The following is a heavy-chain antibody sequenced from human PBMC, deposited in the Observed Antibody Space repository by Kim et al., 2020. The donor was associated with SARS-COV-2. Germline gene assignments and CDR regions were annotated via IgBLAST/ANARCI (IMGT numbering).Heavy chain of an antibody. CDR2: ISYDGSTK. D-gene: IGHD4-17*01. V-gene: IGHV3-30*04. CDR3: ATDRTTVTTWVRIFDY. CDR1: GFIFTSCA. Sequence: GGSLRLSCAASGFIFTSCAMHWVRQSPGKGLEWVAAISYDGSTKYYADSVKGRFTISRDNSKNTLYQQMSSLTTEDTALYYCATDRTTVTTWVRIFDYWGQGTLVTVSS. J-gene: IGHJ4*02.